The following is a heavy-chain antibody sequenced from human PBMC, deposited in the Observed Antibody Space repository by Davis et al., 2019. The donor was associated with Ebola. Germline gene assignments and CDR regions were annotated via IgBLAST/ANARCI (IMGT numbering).Heavy chain of an antibody. J-gene: IGHJ4*02. D-gene: IGHD1-26*01. CDR2: IGTSHDT. CDR3: ASREVGLHNLY. Sequence: GESLKISCAASGFTFSSYAMSWVRQAPGKGLEWVSIIGTSHDTYYADSVKGRFTISRDNSKNTVYMQMHSLRVEDTAVYYCASREVGLHNLYWGEGTLVSVSS. V-gene: IGHV3-23*01. CDR1: GFTFSSYA.